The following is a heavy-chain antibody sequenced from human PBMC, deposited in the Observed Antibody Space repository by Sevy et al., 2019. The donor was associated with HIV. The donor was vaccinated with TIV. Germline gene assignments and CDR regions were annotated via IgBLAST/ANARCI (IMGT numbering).Heavy chain of an antibody. D-gene: IGHD6-19*01. CDR2: IKQDGSDK. CDR1: GFTFSTYW. CDR3: ATLSSPMPNSGWYDFFDH. V-gene: IGHV3-7*01. Sequence: LSLTCAASGFTFSTYWMSWVRQAPGKGLEWVANIKQDGSDKNYMDSVKGRFTISRDNAKNSLYLQMSSLRAEDTAVYYCATLSSPMPNSGWYDFFDHWGQGILVTVSS. J-gene: IGHJ4*02.